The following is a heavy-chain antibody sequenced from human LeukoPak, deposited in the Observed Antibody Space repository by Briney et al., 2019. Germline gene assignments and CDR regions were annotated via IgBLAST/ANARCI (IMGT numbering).Heavy chain of an antibody. CDR3: AKEGLRITMVRGVIIEGPLDY. CDR1: GFTFSSFA. CDR2: VSRSGVGT. J-gene: IGHJ4*02. Sequence: PGGSLRLSCAASGFTFSSFAMSWIRQAPGKGLEWVSSVSRSGVGTYYADSVRGRFTISRDNSKNTVFLQMNSLRAEDSAVYYCAKEGLRITMVRGVIIEGPLDYWGQGTLVTVSS. D-gene: IGHD3-10*01. V-gene: IGHV3-23*01.